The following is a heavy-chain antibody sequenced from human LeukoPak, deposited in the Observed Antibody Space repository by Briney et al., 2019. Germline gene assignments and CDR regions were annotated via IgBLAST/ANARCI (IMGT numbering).Heavy chain of an antibody. V-gene: IGHV3-66*01. Sequence: GGSLRLSCAASGFTVSSNYMSWVRQAPGKGLEWLSVIYSGGSTYYADSVKGRFTISRDNAKNTLYLQMSSLRAEDTAVYYCARGDYFDYWGQGTLVTVSS. CDR3: ARGDYFDY. CDR2: IYSGGST. J-gene: IGHJ4*02. CDR1: GFTVSSNY.